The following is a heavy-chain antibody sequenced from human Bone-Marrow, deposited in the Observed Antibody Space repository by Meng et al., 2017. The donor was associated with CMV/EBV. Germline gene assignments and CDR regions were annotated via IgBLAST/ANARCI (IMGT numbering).Heavy chain of an antibody. D-gene: IGHD6-13*01. CDR2: ISSSSSYI. CDR1: GFTFSSYS. J-gene: IGHJ5*02. Sequence: GGSLRRSCAASGFTFSSYSMNWVRQAPGKGLEWVSSISSSSSYIYYADSVKGRFTISRDYSKNTLYLQMDSLRAEDTALYYCAKDGRITSAGTSWFDPWGQGTLVTVSS. V-gene: IGHV3-21*06. CDR3: AKDGRITSAGTSWFDP.